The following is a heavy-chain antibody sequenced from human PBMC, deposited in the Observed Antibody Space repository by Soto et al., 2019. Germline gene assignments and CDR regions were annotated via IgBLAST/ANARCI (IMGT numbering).Heavy chain of an antibody. V-gene: IGHV4-30-4*01. Sequence: QVQLQESGPGLVKPSQTLSLTCTVSGGSISSGDYYWSWIRQPPGKALEWIGYIYYSGSTYYNPSLKSRVTISVDTSKNQFSLKLSSVTAADTAVYYCARGDYMVRGVTYFDYWGQGTLVTVSS. CDR2: IYYSGST. CDR3: ARGDYMVRGVTYFDY. CDR1: GGSISSGDYY. D-gene: IGHD3-10*01. J-gene: IGHJ4*02.